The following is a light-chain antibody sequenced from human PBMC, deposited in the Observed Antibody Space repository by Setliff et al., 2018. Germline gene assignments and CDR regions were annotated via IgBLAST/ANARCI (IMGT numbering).Light chain of an antibody. CDR1: SDNIGRNA. J-gene: IGLJ1*01. CDR2: GNF. V-gene: IGLV1-44*01. Sequence: QSVLTQEASASGTVGQKVTLSCTGESDNIGRNAVGWYQQSSHGAPKTVMLGNFLPSGIPDRFSGSKSGTTASLTISGLQLEDEADYYCSTWDYSLRTHVFGTGTKVTVL. CDR3: STWDYSLRTHV.